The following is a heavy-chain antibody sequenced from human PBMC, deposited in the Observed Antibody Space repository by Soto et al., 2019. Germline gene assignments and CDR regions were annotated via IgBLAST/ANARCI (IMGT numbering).Heavy chain of an antibody. D-gene: IGHD6-13*01. J-gene: IGHJ4*02. CDR2: IYPDDSDT. Sequence: GESLKISCKGSGYIFTNYWINWVRQMPGKGLEWMGIIYPDDSDTRYSPSFQGQVTISVDKSISTAYLQWSDLKASASAMYSCARRLGPSTAGGPYYFDCWRQGTLVTVSS. CDR3: ARRLGPSTAGGPYYFDC. CDR1: GYIFTNYW. V-gene: IGHV5-51*01.